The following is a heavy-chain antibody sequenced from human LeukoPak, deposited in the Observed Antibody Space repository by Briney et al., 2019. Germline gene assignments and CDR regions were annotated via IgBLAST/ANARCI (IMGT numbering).Heavy chain of an antibody. V-gene: IGHV3-21*01. CDR1: GYTFSSYS. D-gene: IGHD3-22*01. CDR2: ISVRSNYI. Sequence: GGSLRLSCAASGYTFSSYSINWVRQAPGKGLEWVSTISVRSNYIYYADSVRGRFRISRDDARDSLYLQMNSLRAEDTAVYYCVRLRRNSDTSGFYYYYDFWGQGTLVTVSS. J-gene: IGHJ4*02. CDR3: VRLRRNSDTSGFYYYYDF.